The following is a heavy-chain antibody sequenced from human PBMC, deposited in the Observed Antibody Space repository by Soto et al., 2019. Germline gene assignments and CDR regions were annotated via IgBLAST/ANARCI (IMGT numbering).Heavy chain of an antibody. J-gene: IGHJ6*02. V-gene: IGHV3-13*01. Sequence: GGSLRLSCAASGFTFSSYDMHWVRQATGKGLEWVSAIGTAGDTYYPGSVKGRFTISRENAKNSLYLQMNSLRAEDTAVYYCARGGYCSGGSCCSENSYYYYGMDVWGQGTTVTVSS. D-gene: IGHD2-15*01. CDR3: ARGGYCSGGSCCSENSYYYYGMDV. CDR1: GFTFSSYD. CDR2: IGTAGDT.